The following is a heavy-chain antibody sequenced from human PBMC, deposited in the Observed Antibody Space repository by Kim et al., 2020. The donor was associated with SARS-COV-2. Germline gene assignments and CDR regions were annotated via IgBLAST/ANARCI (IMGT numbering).Heavy chain of an antibody. Sequence: GGSLRLSCAVSGFTFSSFAMNWVRQAPWKGLEWVSGISGSGVSTYYADSVKGRFTFSLDNSKNTLYLHMNSLRAEDAAVYYCAKEFYWDNSGAGAFAMWGQGTMV. CDR3: AKEFYWDNSGAGAFAM. CDR1: GFTFSSFA. CDR2: ISGSGVST. D-gene: IGHD2-15*01. V-gene: IGHV3-23*01. J-gene: IGHJ3*02.